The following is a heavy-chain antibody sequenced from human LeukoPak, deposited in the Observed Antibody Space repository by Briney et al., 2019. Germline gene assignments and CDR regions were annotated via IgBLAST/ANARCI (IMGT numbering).Heavy chain of an antibody. D-gene: IGHD2-2*01. Sequence: PGGSLRLSCAASGFTFCSYEMNWVRQAPGKGLEWVSYISSSGSTIYYADSVKGRFTISRDNAKNSLYLQMNSLRAEDTAVYYCAKAYCSSTSCLKLGGYFDYWGQGTLVTVSS. J-gene: IGHJ4*02. V-gene: IGHV3-48*03. CDR1: GFTFCSYE. CDR2: ISSSGSTI. CDR3: AKAYCSSTSCLKLGGYFDY.